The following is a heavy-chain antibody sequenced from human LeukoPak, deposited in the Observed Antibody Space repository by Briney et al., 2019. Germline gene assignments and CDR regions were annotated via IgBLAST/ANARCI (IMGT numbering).Heavy chain of an antibody. D-gene: IGHD3-22*01. CDR1: GGSFSGYY. CDR2: IYYSGST. V-gene: IGHV4-34*01. Sequence: SETLTLTCAVYGGSFSGYYWSWIRQPPGKGLEWIGSIYYSGSTYFNPSLKSRVAISVDTSKNQFSLKLNSVTAADTAVYYCARSPRYYDSSGPLVLFDYWGQGTLVTVSS. J-gene: IGHJ4*02. CDR3: ARSPRYYDSSGPLVLFDY.